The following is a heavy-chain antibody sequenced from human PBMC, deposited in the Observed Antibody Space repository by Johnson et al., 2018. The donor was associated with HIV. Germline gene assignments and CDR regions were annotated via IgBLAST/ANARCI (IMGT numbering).Heavy chain of an antibody. D-gene: IGHD6-6*01. J-gene: IGHJ3*02. CDR2: IKQARSAK. V-gene: IGHV3-7*01. CDR1: GFTFSSYA. CDR3: ARSLPYSSSVGFDI. Sequence: MLLVESGGGLVQPGGSLRLSCVASGFTFSSYAMHWVRQAPGKGLEWVATIKQARSAKYYADSVTGRFTISRDNAKNSLYLQMNSLRAEDTAVYYCARSLPYSSSVGFDIWGQGTMVSVSS.